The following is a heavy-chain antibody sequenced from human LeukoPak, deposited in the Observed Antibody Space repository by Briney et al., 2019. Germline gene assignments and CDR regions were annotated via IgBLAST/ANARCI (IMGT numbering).Heavy chain of an antibody. Sequence: SETLSLTCSVSGGSTSSYYWSWIRQPPGKQLEWIGYIYYSGSTNYNPSLKSRVTISIDTSENQFSLNLTSVTAADTAVYYCARTYSSSWGTFDYWGQGTLVTVSS. CDR1: GGSTSSYY. CDR2: IYYSGST. J-gene: IGHJ4*02. CDR3: ARTYSSSWGTFDY. V-gene: IGHV4-59*08. D-gene: IGHD6-13*01.